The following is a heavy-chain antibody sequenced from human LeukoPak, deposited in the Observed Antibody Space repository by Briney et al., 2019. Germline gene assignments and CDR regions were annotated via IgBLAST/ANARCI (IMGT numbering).Heavy chain of an antibody. D-gene: IGHD6-13*01. CDR3: AKDPRRYSRTGGYFDY. V-gene: IGHV3-30*18. Sequence: GGSLRLSCAASGFTFSNYGRHWVRQAPGKGLQWGAFISYDGSNKYYADSVKGRFTISRDNSKNTLYLQLNSLRAEATAVYYCAKDPRRYSRTGGYFDYWGQGTLVTVSS. J-gene: IGHJ4*02. CDR2: ISYDGSNK. CDR1: GFTFSNYG.